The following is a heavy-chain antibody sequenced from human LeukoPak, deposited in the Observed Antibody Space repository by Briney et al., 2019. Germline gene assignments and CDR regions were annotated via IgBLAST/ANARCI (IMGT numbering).Heavy chain of an antibody. CDR1: GGSISSYY. J-gene: IGHJ4*02. CDR3: ARGTTYYDILTGYYKGGGNYFDY. CDR2: IYYSGST. V-gene: IGHV4-59*01. D-gene: IGHD3-9*01. Sequence: SETLSLTCTVSGGSISSYYWSWIRQPPGKGLEWIGYIYYSGSTNYNPSLKSRVTISVDTSKNQFSLKLSSVTAADTAVYYCARGTTYYDILTGYYKGGGNYFDYWGQGTLVTVSS.